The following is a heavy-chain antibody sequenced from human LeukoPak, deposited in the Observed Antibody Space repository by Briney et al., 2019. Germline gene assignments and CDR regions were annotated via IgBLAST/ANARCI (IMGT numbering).Heavy chain of an antibody. Sequence: TGGSLRLSCAASGFTFSTYWMHWLRQAPGKGLVWVSRINSDGSSTSYADSVKGRFTISRDNAKNTLYLQMNSLRAEDTAVYYCARGSSWYSADYQFDYWGQGTLVTVSS. J-gene: IGHJ4*02. CDR1: GFTFSTYW. V-gene: IGHV3-74*01. D-gene: IGHD6-13*01. CDR2: INSDGSST. CDR3: ARGSSWYSADYQFDY.